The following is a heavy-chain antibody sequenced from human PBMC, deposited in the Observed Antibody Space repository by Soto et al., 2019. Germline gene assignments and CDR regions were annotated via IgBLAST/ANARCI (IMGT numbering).Heavy chain of an antibody. Sequence: GGSLRLSCAASRFTFSSYAMHWVRQAPGKGLEWVAVISYDGSNKYYADSVKGRFTISRDNSKNTLYLQMNSLRAEDTAVYYCARDPAYTKIAVAGIDYWGQGTLVTVS. CDR3: ARDPAYTKIAVAGIDY. CDR2: ISYDGSNK. J-gene: IGHJ4*02. V-gene: IGHV3-30-3*01. D-gene: IGHD6-19*01. CDR1: RFTFSSYA.